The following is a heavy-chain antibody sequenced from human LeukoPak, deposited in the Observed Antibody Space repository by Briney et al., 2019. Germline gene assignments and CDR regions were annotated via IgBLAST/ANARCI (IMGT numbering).Heavy chain of an antibody. CDR1: GGSISSSSYY. CDR3: ARRLLTIDNWFDP. D-gene: IGHD3-9*01. V-gene: IGHV4-39*01. Sequence: PSETLSLTRTVSGGSISSSSYYWGWIRQPPGKGLDWIGNIYYSGSTYYNPSLKSRVTISVDTSKNQFSLKLSSVTAADTAVYYCARRLLTIDNWFDPWGQGTLVTVSS. J-gene: IGHJ5*02. CDR2: IYYSGST.